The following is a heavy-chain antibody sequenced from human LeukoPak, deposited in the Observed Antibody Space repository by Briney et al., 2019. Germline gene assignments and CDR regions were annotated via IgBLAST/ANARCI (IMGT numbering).Heavy chain of an antibody. V-gene: IGHV3-21*01. CDR3: ARDATVVVAALNYFDY. CDR1: GFTFSSYS. D-gene: IGHD2-15*01. Sequence: GGSLRLSCAASGFTFSSYSMNWVRQAPGKGLEWVSSISSSSSYTYYADSVKGRFTISRDNAKNSLYLQMNSLRAEDTAVYYCARDATVVVAALNYFDYWGQGTLVTVSS. CDR2: ISSSSSYT. J-gene: IGHJ4*02.